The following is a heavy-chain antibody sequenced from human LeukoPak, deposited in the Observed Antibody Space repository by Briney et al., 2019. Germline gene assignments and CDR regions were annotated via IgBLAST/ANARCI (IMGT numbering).Heavy chain of an antibody. CDR1: GGSISSYY. J-gene: IGHJ3*02. V-gene: IGHV4-59*01. CDR2: IYYSGST. D-gene: IGHD7-27*01. CDR3: ASELGIEAFDI. Sequence: PSETLSLTCTVSGGSISSYYWSWIRQPPGKGLEWIGNIYYSGSTNYNPSLKSRVTISVDTSKNQFSLKLSSVTAADTAVYYCASELGIEAFDIWGQGTMVTVSS.